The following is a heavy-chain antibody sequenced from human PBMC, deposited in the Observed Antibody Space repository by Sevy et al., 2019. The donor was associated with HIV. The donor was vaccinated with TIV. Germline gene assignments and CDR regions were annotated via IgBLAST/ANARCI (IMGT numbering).Heavy chain of an antibody. CDR3: ARDHSIAARPTYFDY. J-gene: IGHJ4*02. D-gene: IGHD6-6*01. CDR2: IKQDGSEK. V-gene: IGHV3-7*03. CDR1: GFTFSSYW. Sequence: GGSLRLSCAASGFTFSSYWMCWVRQAPGKGLEWVANIKQDGSEKYYVDSVKGRFTISRDNAKNSLYLQMNSLRAEDTAVYYCARDHSIAARPTYFDYWGQGTLVTVSS.